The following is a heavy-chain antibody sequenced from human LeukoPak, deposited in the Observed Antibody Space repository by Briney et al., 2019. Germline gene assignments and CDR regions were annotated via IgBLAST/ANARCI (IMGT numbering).Heavy chain of an antibody. CDR1: GFTFSSYA. CDR3: VRRGSNYPYYMDV. V-gene: IGHV3-23*01. Sequence: VESLRLSCAASGFTFSSYAMSWVRQAPGKGLEWVSVISASGRNTYYSESAKGQFTISRDNSKNILYLQMSSLRAEDTAVYYCVRRGSNYPYYMDVWGKGTTVTVSS. CDR2: ISASGRNT. J-gene: IGHJ6*03.